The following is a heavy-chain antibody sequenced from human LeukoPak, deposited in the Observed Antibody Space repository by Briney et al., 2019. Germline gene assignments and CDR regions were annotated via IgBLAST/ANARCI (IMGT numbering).Heavy chain of an antibody. CDR1: GCTFSSYG. J-gene: IGHJ4*02. Sequence: SGGSLRLSCAASGCTFSSYGMHWVRQAPGKGLEWVAAISYDGRNKEYVDSVKGRFTISRDNSKNTVYLQMNSLRAEDTAVYNCAKDRGYSHGFDYWGQGTLVTVSS. CDR3: AKDRGYSHGFDY. D-gene: IGHD5-18*01. CDR2: ISYDGRNK. V-gene: IGHV3-30*18.